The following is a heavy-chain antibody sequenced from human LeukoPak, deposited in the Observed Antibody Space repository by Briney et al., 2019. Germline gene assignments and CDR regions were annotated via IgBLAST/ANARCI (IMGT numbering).Heavy chain of an antibody. CDR3: ARMGDSSGYYLFDY. CDR1: GGTFSSYA. V-gene: IGHV1-69*05. J-gene: IGHJ4*02. Sequence: GASVKVSCKASGGTFSSYAISWVRQAPGQGLESMGGIIPIFGTANYAQKFQGRVTITTDESTSTAYMELSSLRSEDTAVYYCARMGDSSGYYLFDYWGQGTLVTVSA. CDR2: IIPIFGTA. D-gene: IGHD3-22*01.